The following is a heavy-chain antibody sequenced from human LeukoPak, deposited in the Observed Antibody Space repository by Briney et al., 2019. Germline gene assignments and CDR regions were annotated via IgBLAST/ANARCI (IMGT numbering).Heavy chain of an antibody. CDR3: GRGHWGLDN. D-gene: IGHD7-27*01. Sequence: GGSLRLSCAASGFTFSDYYMTWIRQTPGKGLEWVSYISESGDSIYYADSAGGRFTTSRDNAKSSLYLQMDSLRAEDTAVYYCGRGHWGLDNWGQGALVTVSS. J-gene: IGHJ4*02. CDR2: ISESGDSI. V-gene: IGHV3-11*04. CDR1: GFTFSDYY.